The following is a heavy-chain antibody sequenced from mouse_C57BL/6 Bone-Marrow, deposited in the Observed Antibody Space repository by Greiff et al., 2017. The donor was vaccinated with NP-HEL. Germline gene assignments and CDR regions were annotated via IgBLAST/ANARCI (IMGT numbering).Heavy chain of an antibody. J-gene: IGHJ2*01. CDR1: GFNIKDDY. D-gene: IGHD2-10*01. CDR2: IDPENGDT. CDR3: TPLLYYFDY. Sequence: VQLQQSGAELVRPGASVKLSCTASGFNIKDDYMHWVKQRPEQGLEWIGWIDPENGDTEYASKFQGKATITADTSSNTAYLQLSSLTSEDTAFYYCTPLLYYFDYWGQGTTLTVSS. V-gene: IGHV14-4*01.